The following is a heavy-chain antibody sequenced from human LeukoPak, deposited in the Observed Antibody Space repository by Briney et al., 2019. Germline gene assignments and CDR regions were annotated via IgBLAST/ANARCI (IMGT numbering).Heavy chain of an antibody. V-gene: IGHV1-69*05. Sequence: GASVKVSCKASGGTFSSYTINWVRQAPGQGLEWMGGIIPIFSTADYAQKFQGRVTVTTDESTSTAYMELSSLRSDDTAVYYCATTIVLVPPDITINRRSAFDIWGQGTMVTVSS. CDR2: IIPIFSTA. D-gene: IGHD2-2*01. CDR1: GGTFSSYT. J-gene: IGHJ3*02. CDR3: ATTIVLVPPDITINRRSAFDI.